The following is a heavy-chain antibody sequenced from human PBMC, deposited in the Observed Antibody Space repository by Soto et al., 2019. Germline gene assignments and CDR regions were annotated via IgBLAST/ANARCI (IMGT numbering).Heavy chain of an antibody. CDR2: IYWDDDK. Sequence: QITLKESGPTLVKTTQTLTLTRTFSGFSLTTRGGGVGWIRQPPGKALEGLALIYWDDDKRYSPSLKSRLTSTKDTSKNQSVLTMTNMDPADTATYFCAHRTTTVTWWFDPWGQGTLVTVSS. J-gene: IGHJ5*02. CDR1: GFSLTTRGGG. CDR3: AHRTTTVTWWFDP. D-gene: IGHD4-17*01. V-gene: IGHV2-5*02.